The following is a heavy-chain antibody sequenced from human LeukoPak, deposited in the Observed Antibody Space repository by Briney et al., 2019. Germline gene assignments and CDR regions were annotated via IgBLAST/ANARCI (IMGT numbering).Heavy chain of an antibody. D-gene: IGHD1-26*01. Sequence: PSQTLSLTCAVSGGSISSGGYSWSWIRQPPGKGLEWIGYIYYSGSTNYNPSLKSRVTISVDTSKNQFSLKLSSVTAADTAVYYCARDSGSSLFLGHFDYWGQGTLVTVSS. CDR1: GGSISSGGYS. CDR2: IYYSGST. V-gene: IGHV4-61*08. J-gene: IGHJ4*02. CDR3: ARDSGSSLFLGHFDY.